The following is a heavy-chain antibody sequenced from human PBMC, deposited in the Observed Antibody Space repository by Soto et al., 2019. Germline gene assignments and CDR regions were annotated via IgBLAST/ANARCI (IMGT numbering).Heavy chain of an antibody. CDR1: GVSVTTGGGYY. J-gene: IGHJ4*02. D-gene: IGHD5-18*01. V-gene: IGHV4-61*08. Sequence: PSETMSLTCSVSGVSVTTGGGYYWPWIRQPPGKGLEWIGYIYHSGGTNYNPSLKSRVAISADSSMNQFSLRLTSVTAADTAIYYWARTGQIWVRWGLDSWGQGTLVTVSS. CDR2: IYHSGGT. CDR3: ARTGQIWVRWGLDS.